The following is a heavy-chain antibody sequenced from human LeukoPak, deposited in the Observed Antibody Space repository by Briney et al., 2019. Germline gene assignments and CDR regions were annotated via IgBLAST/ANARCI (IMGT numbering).Heavy chain of an antibody. CDR3: ATLFYSGTYGSDF. CDR1: GGSITSSSYY. D-gene: IGHD1-26*01. CDR2: IYYSGNT. V-gene: IGHV4-39*01. Sequence: SETLSLTCTVSGGSITSSSYYWGWIRQPPGKGLEWIGSIYYSGNTYYNPSLRGRVTISLDTSKNQFSLRLSSVTAADTAMYYCATLFYSGTYGSDFWGQGTLVTVSS. J-gene: IGHJ4*02.